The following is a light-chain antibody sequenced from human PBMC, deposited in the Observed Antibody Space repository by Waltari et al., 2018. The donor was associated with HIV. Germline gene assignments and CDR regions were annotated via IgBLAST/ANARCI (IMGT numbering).Light chain of an antibody. Sequence: SYDLTQPPSVSVAPGQTARITCGGNNIGSKSVHWYQLRPGQAPVLVVYGDRDRPSGIPERFSGSNSGDTATLTVGWAEAGDEADYYCQVWDSNSAFFGSGTKVTVL. J-gene: IGLJ1*01. CDR1: NIGSKS. CDR3: QVWDSNSAF. CDR2: GDR. V-gene: IGLV3-21*02.